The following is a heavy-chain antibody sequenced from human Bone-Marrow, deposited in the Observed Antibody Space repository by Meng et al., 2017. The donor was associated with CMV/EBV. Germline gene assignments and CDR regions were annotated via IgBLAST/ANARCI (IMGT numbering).Heavy chain of an antibody. V-gene: IGHV3-30*02. CDR3: AQAYQLRNYYGMDV. D-gene: IGHD2-2*01. J-gene: IGHJ6*02. Sequence: GGSLRLSCAASGFTFSSSGMHWVRQAPGKGLQWVAFIRYDGSNRYYADSVKGRFTISRDNAKNSLYLQMNSLRAEDTAVYYCAQAYQLRNYYGMDVWGQGTTVTVSS. CDR1: GFTFSSSG. CDR2: IRYDGSNR.